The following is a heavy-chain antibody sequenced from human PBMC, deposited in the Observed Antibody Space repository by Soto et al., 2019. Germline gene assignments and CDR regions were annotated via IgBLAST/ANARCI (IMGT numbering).Heavy chain of an antibody. CDR3: ARAIRDYDILTGYYRETPFDY. V-gene: IGHV1-69*02. Sequence: SVKVSCKASGGTFSSYTISWVRQAPGQGLEWMGRIVPILGIANYAQKFQGRVTITADKSTSTAYMELSSLRSEDTAVYYCARAIRDYDILTGYYRETPFDYWGQGTLVTVSS. CDR2: IVPILGIA. D-gene: IGHD3-9*01. J-gene: IGHJ4*02. CDR1: GGTFSSYT.